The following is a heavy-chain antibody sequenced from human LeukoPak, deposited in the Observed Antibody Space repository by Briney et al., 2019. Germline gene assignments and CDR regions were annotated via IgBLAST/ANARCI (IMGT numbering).Heavy chain of an antibody. V-gene: IGHV4-4*02. Sequence: SGTLSLTCAVSGGSISSSNWWSWVRQPPGKGLGWIGEIYHSGSTNYNPSLKSRVTISVDKSKNQFSLKLSSVTAADTAVYYCARSVIAVAGASHFQHWGQGTLVTVSS. CDR1: GGSISSSNW. D-gene: IGHD6-19*01. CDR2: IYHSGST. J-gene: IGHJ1*01. CDR3: ARSVIAVAGASHFQH.